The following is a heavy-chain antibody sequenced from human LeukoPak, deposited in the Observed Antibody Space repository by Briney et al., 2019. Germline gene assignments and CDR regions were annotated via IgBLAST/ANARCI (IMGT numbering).Heavy chain of an antibody. Sequence: SGPTLVNPTQTLTLTCTFSGFSLSTTGVGVGWIRQPPGKALEWLALIYWDDDKRYSPSLKSRLTITKDTSKNQVVLTVTKMDPVDTDTYYCTHSLILQSWITNSDWGQGTLVTVSS. CDR1: GFSLSTTGVG. D-gene: IGHD2-2*03. CDR3: THSLILQSWITNSD. CDR2: IYWDDDK. V-gene: IGHV2-5*02. J-gene: IGHJ4*02.